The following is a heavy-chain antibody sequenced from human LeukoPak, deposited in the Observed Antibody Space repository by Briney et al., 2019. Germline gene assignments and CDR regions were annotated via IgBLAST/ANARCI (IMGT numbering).Heavy chain of an antibody. D-gene: IGHD3-9*01. CDR3: ARDSETGYSPYFDY. CDR2: VIPIFGTA. V-gene: IGHV1-69*06. CDR1: GGTFSSYA. J-gene: IGHJ4*02. Sequence: GASVKVSCKASGGTFSSYAISWVRQAPGQGLEWMGGVIPIFGTANYAQKFQGRVTITADKSTSTAYMELSSLRSEDTAVYYCARDSETGYSPYFDYWGQGTLVTVSS.